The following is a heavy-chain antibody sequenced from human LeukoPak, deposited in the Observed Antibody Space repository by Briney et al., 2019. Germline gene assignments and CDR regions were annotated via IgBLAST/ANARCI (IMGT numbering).Heavy chain of an antibody. Sequence: PLETLSLTCTVSGGSVDSSSYYWGWIRQPPGKGLEWIGNIYYSGSTYYNPSLKSRVTISLDTSKNQFSLKLSSVTTADTAVYYCARGAAATYWGQGTLVTVSS. D-gene: IGHD6-13*01. CDR1: GGSVDSSSYY. CDR3: ARGAAATY. J-gene: IGHJ4*02. V-gene: IGHV4-39*07. CDR2: IYYSGST.